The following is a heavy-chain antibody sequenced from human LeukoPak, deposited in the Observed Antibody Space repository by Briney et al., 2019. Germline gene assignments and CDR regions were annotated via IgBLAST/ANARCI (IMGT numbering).Heavy chain of an antibody. D-gene: IGHD1-26*01. J-gene: IGHJ4*02. CDR1: GFTFSSYS. CDR3: ATGDLGGAY. Sequence: PGGSLRLSCAASGFTFSSYSMNWVRQAPGKGLEWLSYIRSSSATIYYADSVKGRFTISRDNAKNSLYLQMNSLRVEDTAVYYCATGDLGGAYWGQGTLVTVSS. CDR2: IRSSSATI. V-gene: IGHV3-48*04.